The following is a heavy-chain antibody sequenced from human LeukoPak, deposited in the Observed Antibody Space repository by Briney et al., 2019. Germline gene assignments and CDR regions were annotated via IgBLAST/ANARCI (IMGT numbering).Heavy chain of an antibody. J-gene: IGHJ4*02. CDR2: INRSGSS. D-gene: IGHD5-12*01. Sequence: SETLSLTCAVYGGSFSGYYWIWIRQPPGKGLEWIGEINRSGSSNYSPSLKSRVTVSVDTSKNQFSLKLNSVTAADTGVYYCARGLERGYSGPDHWGQGTLVTVSS. CDR3: ARGLERGYSGPDH. V-gene: IGHV4-34*01. CDR1: GGSFSGYY.